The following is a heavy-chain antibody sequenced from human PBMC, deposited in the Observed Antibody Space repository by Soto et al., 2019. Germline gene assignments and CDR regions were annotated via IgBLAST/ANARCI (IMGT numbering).Heavy chain of an antibody. CDR3: ARDHVVPAASTRTTYYYYGMDV. CDR1: GGSISSGGYY. V-gene: IGHV4-31*03. CDR2: IYYSGST. J-gene: IGHJ6*02. Sequence: QVQLQESGPGLVKPSQTLSLTCTVSGGSISSGGYYWSWIRQHPGKGLEWIGSIYYSGSTYYNPSRKSRVTISVDTSKNQFSPKLSSVTAADTAVYYCARDHVVPAASTRTTYYYYGMDVWGQGTTVTVSS. D-gene: IGHD2-2*01.